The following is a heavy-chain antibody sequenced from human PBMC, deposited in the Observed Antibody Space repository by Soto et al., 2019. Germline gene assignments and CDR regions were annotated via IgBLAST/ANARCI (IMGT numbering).Heavy chain of an antibody. CDR1: GYTFTSYG. Sequence: QVQLVQSGAEVKKPGASVKVSCKASGYTFTSYGISWVRQAPGQGLEWMGWVSDYNGNTNYAQKLPGRVTMTTDTSTRTAYMELRSLRSDDTAVYYCARGGYDILTGYSQGFDPWGQGTLVTVSS. V-gene: IGHV1-18*01. J-gene: IGHJ5*02. CDR2: VSDYNGNT. D-gene: IGHD3-9*01. CDR3: ARGGYDILTGYSQGFDP.